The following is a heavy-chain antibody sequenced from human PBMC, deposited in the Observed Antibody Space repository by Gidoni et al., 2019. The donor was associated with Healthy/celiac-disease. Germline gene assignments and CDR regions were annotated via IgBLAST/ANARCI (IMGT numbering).Heavy chain of an antibody. CDR3: AKDLLDYVWGSYPQGAFDI. Sequence: EVQLLESGGGLVQPGGSLRLSCAASGFTFSSDAMSWVRQAPGKGLEWVSAISGVGGSTYYADSVKGRFTISRDNSKNTLYLQMNSLRAEDTAVYYCAKDLLDYVWGSYPQGAFDIWGQGTMVTVSS. CDR2: ISGVGGST. CDR1: GFTFSSDA. V-gene: IGHV3-23*01. J-gene: IGHJ3*02. D-gene: IGHD3-16*02.